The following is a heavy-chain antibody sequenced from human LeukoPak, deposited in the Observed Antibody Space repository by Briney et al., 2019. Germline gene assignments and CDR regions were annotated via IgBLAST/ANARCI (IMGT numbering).Heavy chain of an antibody. D-gene: IGHD2-2*01. Sequence: GRSLRLSCVASGLTFDDYGMLWVRQAPGKGLEWVSGISWNSGRIGYADSVKGRFTISRDNAKNSIYLQMNSLRTEDTALYYCAKAGCSTDTCSPDYWGQGTLVTVSS. V-gene: IGHV3-9*01. CDR2: ISWNSGRI. CDR3: AKAGCSTDTCSPDY. J-gene: IGHJ4*02. CDR1: GLTFDDYG.